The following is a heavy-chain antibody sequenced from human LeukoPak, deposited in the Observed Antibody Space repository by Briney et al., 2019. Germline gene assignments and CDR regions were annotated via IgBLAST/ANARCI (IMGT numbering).Heavy chain of an antibody. D-gene: IGHD6-6*01. V-gene: IGHV3-21*01. Sequence: PGGSLRLSCAASGFTFSSYAMSWVRQAPGKGLEWVSSISSSSSYIYYADSVKGRFTISRDNAKNSLYLQMNSLRAEDTAVYYCARDLPKYSSSSGDAFDIWGQGTIVSVSS. CDR2: ISSSSSYI. CDR1: GFTFSSYA. CDR3: ARDLPKYSSSSGDAFDI. J-gene: IGHJ3*02.